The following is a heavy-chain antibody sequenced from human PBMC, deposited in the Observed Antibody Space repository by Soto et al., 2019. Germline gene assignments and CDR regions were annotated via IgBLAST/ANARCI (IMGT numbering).Heavy chain of an antibody. D-gene: IGHD6-13*01. J-gene: IGHJ4*02. V-gene: IGHV3-7*03. CDR1: GSTFIAYW. CDR2: INQEGSEN. CDR3: ARDLVLVTQQLPDHY. Sequence: EVQLVEFGGGLVRPGGSRRFSFPPSGSTFIAYWRAGVRQPPGRGRGWVANINQEGSENYYVDSLKGQFTTSRDNAKNSLYLQMNSLSAEDTAVYYCARDLVLVTQQLPDHYWGQGTLVTVSS.